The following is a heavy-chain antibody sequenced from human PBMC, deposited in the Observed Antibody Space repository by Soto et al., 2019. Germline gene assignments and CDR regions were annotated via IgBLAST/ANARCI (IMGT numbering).Heavy chain of an antibody. D-gene: IGHD3-16*01. V-gene: IGHV3-7*01. CDR2: IKQDGSEK. J-gene: IGHJ6*03. CDR3: ARDQFDSYYYMDV. CDR1: GFTFSSYW. Sequence: EVQLVESGGGLVQPGGSLRLSCAASGFTFSSYWMSWVRQAPGKGLEWVANIKQDGSEKYYVESVKGRFTISRDNAKNSLYLQMNSLRAEDTAVYYCARDQFDSYYYMDVWGKGTTVTVSS.